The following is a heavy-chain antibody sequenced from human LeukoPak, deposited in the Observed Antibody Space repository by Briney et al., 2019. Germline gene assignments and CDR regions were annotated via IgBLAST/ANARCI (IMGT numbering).Heavy chain of an antibody. J-gene: IGHJ5*02. CDR2: IYHSGST. V-gene: IGHV4-38-2*02. CDR3: AREGTGASWFDP. Sequence: SETLSLTCTVSGYSISSGYYWGWIRQPPGKGLEWIGSIYHSGSTYYNPSLKSRVTISVDTSKNQFSLKLGSVTAAGTAVYYCAREGTGASWFDPWGQGTLVTVSS. D-gene: IGHD1-14*01. CDR1: GYSISSGYY.